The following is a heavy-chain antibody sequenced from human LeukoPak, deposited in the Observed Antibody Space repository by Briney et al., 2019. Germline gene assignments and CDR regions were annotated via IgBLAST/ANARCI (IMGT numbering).Heavy chain of an antibody. CDR1: GYTFTGYY. CDR3: ARDPSIANDY. Sequence: ASVKVSCKASGYTFTGYYMHWVRQAPGQGLEWMGWINPNSGGTNYAQKFQGRVTITADKSTSTAYMELSSLRSEDTAVYYCARDPSIANDYWGQGTLVTVSS. D-gene: IGHD6-6*01. V-gene: IGHV1-2*02. J-gene: IGHJ4*02. CDR2: INPNSGGT.